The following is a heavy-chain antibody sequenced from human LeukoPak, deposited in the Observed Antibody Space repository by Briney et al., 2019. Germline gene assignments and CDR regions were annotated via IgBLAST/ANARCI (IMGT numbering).Heavy chain of an antibody. D-gene: IGHD3-22*01. J-gene: IGHJ3*02. CDR3: ARGSGHSGDLWDAFDI. CDR2: INPNSGGT. Sequence: ASVKVSCKASGYTFTGYYMHWVRQAPGQGLEWMGWINPNSGGTNYAQKFQGRVTMTRDTSISTAYMELSRLRSDDTAVYYCARGSGHSGDLWDAFDIWGQGTMVTVSS. V-gene: IGHV1-2*02. CDR1: GYTFTGYY.